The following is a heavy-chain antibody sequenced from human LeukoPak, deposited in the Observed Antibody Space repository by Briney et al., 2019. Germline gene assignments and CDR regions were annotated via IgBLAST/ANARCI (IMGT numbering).Heavy chain of an antibody. CDR1: GYTFTSYG. Sequence: GASVKVSCKASGYTFTSYGISCVRQAPGQGLEWMGWISAYNGNTDYAQKLQGRVTMTTDTSTSTAYMELRSLRSDDTAVYYCARAPPASNYYYYMDVWGKGTTVTVSS. CDR2: ISAYNGNT. CDR3: ARAPPASNYYYYMDV. V-gene: IGHV1-18*01. J-gene: IGHJ6*03.